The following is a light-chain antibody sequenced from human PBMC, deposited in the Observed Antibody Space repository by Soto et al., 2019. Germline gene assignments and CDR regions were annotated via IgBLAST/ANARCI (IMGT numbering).Light chain of an antibody. CDR1: QSVRGD. CDR2: ADS. CDR3: QQRYNWPIT. Sequence: EIVLTQSPATLSLSSGETATLSFRASQSVRGDIGWYQQKPGQAPRLLIYADSNRATSIPARFSGSGSGTDFTLTISSLEPEDFSVYYCQQRYNWPITFGQGTRLEIK. J-gene: IGKJ5*01. V-gene: IGKV3-11*01.